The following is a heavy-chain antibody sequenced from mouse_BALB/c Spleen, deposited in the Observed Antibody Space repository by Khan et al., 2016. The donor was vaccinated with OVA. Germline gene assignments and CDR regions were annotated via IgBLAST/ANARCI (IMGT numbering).Heavy chain of an antibody. Sequence: QVQLMESGPGLVAPSQSLSITCTISGFSLTNYGIHWVRQTPGKGLEWLVVIWSDGNTSYNSALKSRLIISKDNYKSQVFSKMNSMHTDDTAMYYCARQPYYHYDMIAYWGQGTSVTVSA. J-gene: IGHJ4*01. CDR2: IWSDGNT. CDR1: GFSLTNYG. CDR3: ARQPYYHYDMIAY. D-gene: IGHD2-4*01. V-gene: IGHV2-6-1*01.